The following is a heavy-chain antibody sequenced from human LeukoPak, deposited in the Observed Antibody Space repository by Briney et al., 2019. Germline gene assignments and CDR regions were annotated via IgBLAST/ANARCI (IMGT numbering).Heavy chain of an antibody. D-gene: IGHD3-16*01. CDR3: ARERTFGGVIWFDP. Sequence: ASVKVSCKASGYTFTSYAMNWVRQAPGQGLEWMGWINTNTGNPTYAQGFTGRFVFSLDTSVSTAYLQISSLKAEDTAVYYCARERTFGGVIWFDPWGQGTLVTVSS. V-gene: IGHV7-4-1*02. CDR1: GYTFTSYA. J-gene: IGHJ5*02. CDR2: INTNTGNP.